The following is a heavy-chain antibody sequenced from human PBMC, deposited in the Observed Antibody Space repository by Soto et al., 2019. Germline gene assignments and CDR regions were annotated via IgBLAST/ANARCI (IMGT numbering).Heavy chain of an antibody. CDR1: GGSFSGYY. CDR3: ASGGIWFGVLWYYGMDV. D-gene: IGHD3-10*01. J-gene: IGHJ6*02. V-gene: IGHV4-34*01. Sequence: SETLSLTCAVYGGSFSGYYWSWIRQPPGKGLEWIGEINHSGSTNYNPSLKRRVTISVDTFKNQFSLNLSSVNAADTAVYYCASGGIWFGVLWYYGMDVWGQGTTVTVSS. CDR2: INHSGST.